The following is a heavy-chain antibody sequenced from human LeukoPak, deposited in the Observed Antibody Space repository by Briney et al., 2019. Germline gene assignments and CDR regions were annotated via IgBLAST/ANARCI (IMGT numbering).Heavy chain of an antibody. CDR3: ATSLGPLTEY. J-gene: IGHJ4*02. Sequence: GGSLRLSCAASGFSFSSNWMHWVRQTPGKGLVWVSRINSGGSGTSYADSVEDRFTISRDNAKNTLYLQMNSLKGEDTAVYYCATSLGPLTEYWGQGTLVTVSS. CDR1: GFSFSSNW. D-gene: IGHD7-27*01. V-gene: IGHV3-74*01. CDR2: INSGGSGT.